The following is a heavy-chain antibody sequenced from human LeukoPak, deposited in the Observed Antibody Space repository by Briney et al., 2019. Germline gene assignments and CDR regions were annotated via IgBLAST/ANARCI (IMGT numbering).Heavy chain of an antibody. CDR2: ISRSGPT. V-gene: IGHV3-23*01. CDR1: GFTFSGYD. Sequence: PGGSLRLSCAASGFTFSGYDMQWVRQAPGKGLEWVSGISRSGPTYYRDSVKGRFTISRDNSKDTLYLQMDNLRAEDTATYYCAKGESFAFAMWGQGTMVTVSS. CDR3: AKGESFAFAM. J-gene: IGHJ3*02.